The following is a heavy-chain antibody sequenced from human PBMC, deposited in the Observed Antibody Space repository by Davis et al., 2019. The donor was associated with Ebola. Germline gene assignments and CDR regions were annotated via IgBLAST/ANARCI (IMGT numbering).Heavy chain of an antibody. CDR2: ISYDGSNK. D-gene: IGHD2-2*01. J-gene: IGHJ6*04. CDR3: AKDRIIVVMDV. CDR1: GFTFSSYG. V-gene: IGHV3-30*18. Sequence: GESLKISCAASGFTFSSYGMHWVRQAPGKRLEWVAVISYDGSNKYYADSVKGRFTISRDNSKNTLYLQMNSLRAEDTAVYYCAKDRIIVVMDVWGKGTTVTVSS.